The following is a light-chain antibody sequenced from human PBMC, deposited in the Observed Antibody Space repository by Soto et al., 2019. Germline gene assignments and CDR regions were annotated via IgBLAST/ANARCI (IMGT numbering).Light chain of an antibody. CDR3: QQYESLPLT. CDR2: GAS. J-gene: IGKJ5*01. CDR1: QSMGSN. V-gene: IGKV3-15*01. Sequence: EVVLTQTQATLSVSPGERATLSCRASQSMGSNLAWYQQKPGQAPRLLMYGASTRATGIPARFSGSGSGTGFTFTISSLQPEDFAAYYCQQYESLPLTFGQGTRLEI.